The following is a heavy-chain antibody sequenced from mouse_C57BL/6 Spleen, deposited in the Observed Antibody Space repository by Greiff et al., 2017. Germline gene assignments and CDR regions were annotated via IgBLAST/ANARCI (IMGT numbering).Heavy chain of an antibody. J-gene: IGHJ1*03. CDR3: VRHGGSRYWYFDV. CDR1: GFSFNTYA. D-gene: IGHD1-1*01. CDR2: IRSKSNNYAT. V-gene: IGHV10-1*01. Sequence: EVKLVESGGGLVQPKGSLKLSCAASGFSFNTYAMNWVRQAPGKGLEWVARIRSKSNNYATYYAGLVKDRFTISRDDSESMLYLLMNNLKTEDTAMYYCVRHGGSRYWYFDVWGTGTTVTVSS.